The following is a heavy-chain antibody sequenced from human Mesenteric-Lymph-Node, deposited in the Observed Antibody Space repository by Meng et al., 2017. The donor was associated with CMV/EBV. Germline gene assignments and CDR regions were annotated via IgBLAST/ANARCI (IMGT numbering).Heavy chain of an antibody. J-gene: IGHJ4*02. CDR2: ISWNSGSI. Sequence: GGSLRLSCAASGFTFDDYAMHWVRQAPGKGLEWVSGISWNSGSIGYADSVKGRFTISRDNAKNSLYLQMNSLRAEDTAMYYCARGGGHGTRYFDYWGQGTLVTVSS. V-gene: IGHV3-9*01. D-gene: IGHD1-26*01. CDR3: ARGGGHGTRYFDY. CDR1: GFTFDDYA.